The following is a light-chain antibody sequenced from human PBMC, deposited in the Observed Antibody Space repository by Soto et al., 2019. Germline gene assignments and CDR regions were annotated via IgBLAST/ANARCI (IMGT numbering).Light chain of an antibody. V-gene: IGLV1-40*01. CDR3: QSYDSSLSGSEV. J-gene: IGLJ1*01. CDR2: RND. CDR1: SSNIGADFD. Sequence: QSVLTQPPSVSGAPGQTVTISCTGSSSNIGADFDVHWYQHLPGTAPKLLISRNDNRPSGVPDRFSGSKSGTSASLAITGLHAEDEADYYCQSYDSSLSGSEVFGNGTKVTVL.